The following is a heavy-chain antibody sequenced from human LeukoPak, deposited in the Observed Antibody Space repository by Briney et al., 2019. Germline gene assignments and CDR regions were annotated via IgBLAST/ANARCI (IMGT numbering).Heavy chain of an antibody. Sequence: PGRSLRLSCAASGFTFSKYGMHWVRQAPGKGLEWDSSISSSSSYIYYADSVKGRFTISRDNAKNSLYLQMNSLRAEDTAVYYCARENMVVAATHDYYGMDVWGQGTTVTVSS. D-gene: IGHD2-15*01. J-gene: IGHJ6*02. V-gene: IGHV3-21*01. CDR2: ISSSSSYI. CDR1: GFTFSKYG. CDR3: ARENMVVAATHDYYGMDV.